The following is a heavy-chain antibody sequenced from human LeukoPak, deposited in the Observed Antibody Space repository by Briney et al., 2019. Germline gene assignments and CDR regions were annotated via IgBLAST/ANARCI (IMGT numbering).Heavy chain of an antibody. CDR2: INPNSGGT. D-gene: IGHD6-19*01. Sequence: ASVTVSCTASGYTFTGYYMHWVRQAPGQGLEWMGWINPNSGGTNYAQKFQGWVTMTRDTSISTAYMELSRLRSDDTAVYYCARSVADPAVPDYWGQGTLVTVSS. CDR1: GYTFTGYY. J-gene: IGHJ4*02. V-gene: IGHV1-2*04. CDR3: ARSVADPAVPDY.